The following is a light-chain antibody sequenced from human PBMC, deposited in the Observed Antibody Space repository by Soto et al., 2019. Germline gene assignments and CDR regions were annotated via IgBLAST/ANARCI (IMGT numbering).Light chain of an antibody. CDR1: QSVSNNY. CDR2: GAS. CDR3: QQYGGSPLYT. Sequence: EIVLTQSPGTLSLSPGERGTLSCRASQSVSNNYLAWYQRKPGQAPRLLIYGASSRATGIPDRFSGSGSGKDFRLAISRLESEDFAVYYCQQYGGSPLYTFGQGTKLEIK. V-gene: IGKV3-20*01. J-gene: IGKJ2*01.